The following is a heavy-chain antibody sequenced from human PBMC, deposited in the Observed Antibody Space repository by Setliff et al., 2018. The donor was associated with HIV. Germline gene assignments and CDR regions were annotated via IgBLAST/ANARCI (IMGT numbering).Heavy chain of an antibody. Sequence: SETLSLTCTVSGYSMTSDYQWGWIRQPPGKGLEWIGSIYHSGTTYYNPSLKSRVTISVDTSKNQFSLKLISVTAADTAVYYCARNRVPSSLWGQGTLVTVSS. V-gene: IGHV4-38-2*02. J-gene: IGHJ4*02. CDR3: ARNRVPSSL. CDR2: IYHSGTT. D-gene: IGHD3-10*01. CDR1: GYSMTSDYQ.